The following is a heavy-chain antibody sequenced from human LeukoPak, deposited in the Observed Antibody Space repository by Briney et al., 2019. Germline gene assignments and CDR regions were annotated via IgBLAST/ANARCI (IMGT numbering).Heavy chain of an antibody. CDR2: IYYRRTT. CDR3: ARGLEEWEPTQLGY. J-gene: IGHJ4*02. D-gene: IGHD1-26*01. Sequence: SETLSLTCTVSGYSISSGYDWGWIRQPPGKGLEWIGSIYYRRTTYYNPSLKSRVTISVDTSKNQFSLKLSSVTAADTAVYYCARGLEEWEPTQLGYWGQGTLVTVSS. CDR1: GYSISSGYD. V-gene: IGHV4-38-2*02.